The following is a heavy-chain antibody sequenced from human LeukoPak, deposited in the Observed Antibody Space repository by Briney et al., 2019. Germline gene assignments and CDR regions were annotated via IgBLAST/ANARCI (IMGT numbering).Heavy chain of an antibody. CDR2: IYSGGST. Sequence: GGSLRLSCAASGFTFSNAWMSWVRQPPGKGLEWVSVIYSGGSTYYADSVKGRFTISRDNSKNTLYLQMNSLRAEDTAVYYCAKDISAVSLWYYDISFDYWGQGTLVTVSS. CDR3: AKDISAVSLWYYDISFDY. J-gene: IGHJ4*02. CDR1: GFTFSNAW. D-gene: IGHD3-9*01. V-gene: IGHV3-53*01.